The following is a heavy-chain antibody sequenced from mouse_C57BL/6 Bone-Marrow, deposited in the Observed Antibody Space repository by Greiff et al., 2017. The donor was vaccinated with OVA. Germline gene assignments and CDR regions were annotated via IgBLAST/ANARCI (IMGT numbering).Heavy chain of an antibody. Sequence: QVQLQQSGAELARPGASVKLSCKASGYTFTSYGISWVKQRTGQGLEWIGEIYPRSGNTYYNEKFKGKATLTADKSSSTAYMELRSLTSADSAVYFCARHYISTVVATPYAMDYWGQGTSVTVSS. D-gene: IGHD1-1*01. CDR2: IYPRSGNT. CDR1: GYTFTSYG. CDR3: ARHYISTVVATPYAMDY. V-gene: IGHV1-81*01. J-gene: IGHJ4*01.